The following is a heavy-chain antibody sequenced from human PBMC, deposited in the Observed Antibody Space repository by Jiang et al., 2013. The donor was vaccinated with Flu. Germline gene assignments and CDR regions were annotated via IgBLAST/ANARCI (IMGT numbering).Heavy chain of an antibody. CDR3: ARRYFDL. CDR1: GFTFDNYW. J-gene: IGHJ2*01. CDR2: IRQDGIEK. Sequence: PGGSLRLSCAASGFTFDNYWMHWVRQAPGKGLEWVANIRQDGIEKYHANSVKGRFTISRDNAKNSLYLQMNSLSAEDTAVYYCARRYFDLWGRGTLVTVSS. V-gene: IGHV3-7*03.